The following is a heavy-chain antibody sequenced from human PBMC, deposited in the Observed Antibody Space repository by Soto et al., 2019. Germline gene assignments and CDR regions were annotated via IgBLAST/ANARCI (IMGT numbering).Heavy chain of an antibody. V-gene: IGHV3-74*01. CDR1: GFTFSKFL. CDR2: MNSDGSST. J-gene: IGHJ4*02. D-gene: IGHD2-15*01. Sequence: GVSLRLSCAASGFTFSKFLMHWVRQAPGKGLVWVSRMNSDGSSTTYADSVKGRFTISRDNAKNTLYLQMNSLRAEDTAVYYCARDQGYCSGGSCYVAGYWGQGTLVTVSS. CDR3: ARDQGYCSGGSCYVAGY.